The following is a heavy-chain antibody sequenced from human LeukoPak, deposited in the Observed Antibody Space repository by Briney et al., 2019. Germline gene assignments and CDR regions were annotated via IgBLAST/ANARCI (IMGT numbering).Heavy chain of an antibody. V-gene: IGHV4-38-2*02. J-gene: IGHJ6*03. CDR3: ARDGSRGGFWSGSSLHSMDV. D-gene: IGHD3-3*01. Sequence: SETLSLTCTVSGYSISTNYYWGWVRQPPGKGLEWIGSGHHSGTTFYNPSLKSRVTISVDTSKNQFSLKVTYVTVADTAVYYCARDGSRGGFWSGSSLHSMDVWGKGATVTVSS. CDR1: GYSISTNYY. CDR2: GHHSGTT.